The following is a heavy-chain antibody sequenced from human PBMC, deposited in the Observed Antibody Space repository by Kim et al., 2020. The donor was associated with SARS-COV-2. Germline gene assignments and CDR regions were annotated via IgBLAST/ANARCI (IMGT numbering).Heavy chain of an antibody. D-gene: IGHD2-15*01. CDR2: IYYSGST. CDR1: GGSISSGGYY. CDR3: ARDWRSTPREYCSGGSCEGYYYYCGMDV. J-gene: IGHJ6*02. Sequence: SETLSLTCTVSGGSISSGGYYWSWIRQHPGKGLEWIGYIYYSGSTYYNPSLKSRVTISVDTSKNQFSLKLSSVTAADTAVYYCARDWRSTPREYCSGGSCEGYYYYCGMDVWGQGTTVTVSS. V-gene: IGHV4-31*03.